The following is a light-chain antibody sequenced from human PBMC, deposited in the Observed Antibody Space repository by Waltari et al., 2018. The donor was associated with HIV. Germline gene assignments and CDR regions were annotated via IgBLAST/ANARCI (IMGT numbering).Light chain of an antibody. CDR1: SSDVGAYNF. CDR2: EVN. CDR3: SSFAGTNSHVV. J-gene: IGLJ2*01. V-gene: IGLV2-8*01. Sequence: QSALTQPPSASGSPEQSVTISCTGTSSDVGAYNFVSWYQQRPGPAPKLIIFEVNKRPSGVPDRFSGSKSVNTASLTVSGLQAEDEADYYCSSFAGTNSHVVFGGGTKLTVL.